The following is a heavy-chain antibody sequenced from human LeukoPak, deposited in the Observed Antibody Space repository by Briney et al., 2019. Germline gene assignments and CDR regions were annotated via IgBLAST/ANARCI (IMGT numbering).Heavy chain of an antibody. J-gene: IGHJ4*02. CDR3: AEMSQTPGYYYTSGYYFLGY. V-gene: IGHV1-8*02. CDR1: GYTFGSYD. Sequence: ASVRVSCKASGYTFGSYDINWVRKATGQGLEWMGWMNPGSGNTGYAQRFQGSVTMTRATSTNTAYRELSGLMTEDTAIYYAAEMSQTPGYYYTSGYYFLGYWGQGTLVPVDS. CDR2: MNPGSGNT. D-gene: IGHD3-22*01.